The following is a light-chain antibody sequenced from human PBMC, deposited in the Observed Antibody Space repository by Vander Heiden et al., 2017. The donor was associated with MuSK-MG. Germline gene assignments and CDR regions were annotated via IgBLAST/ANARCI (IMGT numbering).Light chain of an antibody. J-gene: IGKJ1*01. CDR3: QHENRFPVT. CDR2: DAS. Sequence: DIQMTQFPSTLSASVGDRGTITCRASQSISKLMAWYQQKQGEAPKLLIYDASSLEKGVPSRFSGDGFGAEFRLTINSLQPDDVATYYCQHENRFPVTFGQGTKVEIK. CDR1: QSISKL. V-gene: IGKV1-5*01.